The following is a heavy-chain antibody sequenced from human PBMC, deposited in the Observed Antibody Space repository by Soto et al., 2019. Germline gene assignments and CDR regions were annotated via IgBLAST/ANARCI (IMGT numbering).Heavy chain of an antibody. Sequence: GGSLTLSCAASGFTFSSYWLHWVRQAPGEGLMWVSRINPDGSTTSCADSVKGRFTISRDNAKNTLYLQMNSLRVEDTAVYYCARVPTTVTSPGMDVWGQGTTVTVSS. CDR1: GFTFSSYW. CDR3: ARVPTTVTSPGMDV. CDR2: INPDGSTT. J-gene: IGHJ6*02. D-gene: IGHD4-4*01. V-gene: IGHV3-74*01.